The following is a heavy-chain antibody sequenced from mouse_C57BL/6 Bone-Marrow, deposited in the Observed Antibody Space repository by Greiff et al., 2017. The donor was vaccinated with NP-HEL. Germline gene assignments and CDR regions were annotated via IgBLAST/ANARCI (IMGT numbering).Heavy chain of an antibody. J-gene: IGHJ2*01. V-gene: IGHV14-4*01. CDR3: TPIYYDYDDGY. D-gene: IGHD2-4*01. CDR2: IDPENGDT. CDR1: GFNIKDDY. Sequence: VQLQQSGAELVRPGASVKLSCTASGFNIKDDYMHWVKQRPEQGLEWIGWIDPENGDTEYASKFQGKATITADTSSNTAYLQLSSLTSEDTAVYYCTPIYYDYDDGYWGQGTTLTVSS.